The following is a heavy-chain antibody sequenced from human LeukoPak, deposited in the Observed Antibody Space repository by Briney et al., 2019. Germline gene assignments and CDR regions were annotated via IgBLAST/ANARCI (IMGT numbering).Heavy chain of an antibody. CDR2: IYTSESP. Sequence: SETLSLTCTVSGGSISSSSYYWGWIRQPPGKGLEWIGSIYTSESPTYKPSLKSRVTMSLDTSKNQFSLKLSSVTAADTAVYYCARVSSSWYKDWYFDLWGRGTLVTVSS. J-gene: IGHJ2*01. CDR3: ARVSSSWYKDWYFDL. V-gene: IGHV4-39*07. D-gene: IGHD6-13*01. CDR1: GGSISSSSYY.